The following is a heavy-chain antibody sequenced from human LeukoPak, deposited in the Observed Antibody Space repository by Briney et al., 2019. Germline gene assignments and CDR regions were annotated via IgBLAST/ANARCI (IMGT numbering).Heavy chain of an antibody. CDR1: GFTLSSYA. D-gene: IGHD2-21*02. V-gene: IGHV3-23*05. CDR3: AKGLLTAGSHNCMDV. CDR2: IDTRGTGT. Sequence: GRSLRLSCAASGFTLSSYAISWVCQAPGRGLEWVSTIDTRGTGTFYVDSLKGRLTISRDNSKNTLLVHMSGLRAEDTAVYYCAKGLLTAGSHNCMDVWGKGTTVTVSS. J-gene: IGHJ6*03.